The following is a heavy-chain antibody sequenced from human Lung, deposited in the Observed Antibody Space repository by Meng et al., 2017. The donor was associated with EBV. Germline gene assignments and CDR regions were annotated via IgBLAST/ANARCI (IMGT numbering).Heavy chain of an antibody. D-gene: IGHD5-18*01. CDR1: GDSISSSNW. CDR3: ARERDTRWFDP. V-gene: IGHV4-4*02. J-gene: IGHJ5*02. CDR2: IYHSGST. Sequence: VQLQESGPGLVNPAGTLSLTCTVSGDSISSSNWWSWVCQPPGKGLEWIGEIYHSGSTNYNPSLKSRVTISMDTSKNQFSLKLSSVTAADTAVYYCARERDTRWFDPWGRGTLVTVSS.